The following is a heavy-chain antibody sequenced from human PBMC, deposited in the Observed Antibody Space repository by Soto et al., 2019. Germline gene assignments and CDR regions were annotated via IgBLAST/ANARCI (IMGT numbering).Heavy chain of an antibody. CDR2: IYSGGST. CDR1: GFTVSSNY. J-gene: IGHJ6*02. D-gene: IGHD1-1*01. Sequence: GGSLRLSCAASGFTVSSNYMSWVRQAPGKGLEWVSVIYSGGSTYYADSVKGRFTISRDNSKNTLYLQMNSLRAEGTAVYYCARDWKIPSYYYYGMDVWGQGTTVTVSS. CDR3: ARDWKIPSYYYYGMDV. V-gene: IGHV3-53*01.